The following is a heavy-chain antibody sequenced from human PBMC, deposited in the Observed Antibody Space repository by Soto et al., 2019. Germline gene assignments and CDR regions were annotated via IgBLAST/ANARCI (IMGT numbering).Heavy chain of an antibody. Sequence: QVQLVQSGAEVKKPGSSVKVSCKASGGTFSSYAISWVRQAPGQGLEWMGGIIPIFGTANYAQKFQGRVTITADESTSTAYMELSSLRSEDTAVYYCARARAVAGDRYDYYGMDVWGQGTTVTVSS. D-gene: IGHD6-19*01. J-gene: IGHJ6*02. CDR3: ARARAVAGDRYDYYGMDV. CDR1: GGTFSSYA. V-gene: IGHV1-69*12. CDR2: IIPIFGTA.